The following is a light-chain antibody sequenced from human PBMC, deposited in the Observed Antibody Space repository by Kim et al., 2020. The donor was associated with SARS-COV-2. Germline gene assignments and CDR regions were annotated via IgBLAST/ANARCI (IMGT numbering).Light chain of an antibody. Sequence: QSALTQPASVSGSPGQSITISCSGTISDIGDYNYVSWYQQHPGKAPKLMIYDVTKRPSGVSNRFSGSKSGNTASLTISGLQAEDEADYYCSSYTSSRTWVFGGGTKLTVL. CDR2: DVT. CDR1: ISDIGDYNY. V-gene: IGLV2-14*01. CDR3: SSYTSSRTWV. J-gene: IGLJ3*02.